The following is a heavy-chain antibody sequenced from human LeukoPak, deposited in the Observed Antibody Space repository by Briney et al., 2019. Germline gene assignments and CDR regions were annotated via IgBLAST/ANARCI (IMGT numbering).Heavy chain of an antibody. CDR3: ARALRPYSGSYGGTFDY. CDR1: GFTFSSYA. D-gene: IGHD1-26*01. V-gene: IGHV3-33*08. Sequence: PGRSLRLSCAASGFTFSSYAMHWVRQAPGKGLEWVAVIWYDGSNKYYADSVKGRFTISRDNSKNTLYLQMNSLRAEDTAVYYCARALRPYSGSYGGTFDYWGQGTLVTVSS. CDR2: IWYDGSNK. J-gene: IGHJ4*02.